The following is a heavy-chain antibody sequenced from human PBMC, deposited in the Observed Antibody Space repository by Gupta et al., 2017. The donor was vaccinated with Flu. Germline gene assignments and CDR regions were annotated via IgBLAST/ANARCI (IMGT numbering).Heavy chain of an antibody. CDR2: ISGSGDTT. V-gene: IGHV3-23*01. D-gene: IGHD1-26*01. CDR1: GFSFDNYA. CDR3: AKDGYSNALTRYSQY. Sequence: EVQLLESGGGLVQPGGSLRLSCAASGFSFDNYAISWVRQAPGRGLEWVSGISGSGDTTYYADSVKGRFTISRDNSKNTLYLQMNSLRADDTAVYYCAKDGYSNALTRYSQYWGQGTLVTVSS. J-gene: IGHJ1*01.